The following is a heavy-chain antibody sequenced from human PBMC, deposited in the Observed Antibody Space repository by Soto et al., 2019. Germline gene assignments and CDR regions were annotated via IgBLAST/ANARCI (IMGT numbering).Heavy chain of an antibody. CDR2: INCGGGGT. D-gene: IGHD3-10*01. CDR1: GYTFTNYY. J-gene: IGHJ4*02. Sequence: QVQLVQSGAEVKKPGASVRVSCKASGYTFTNYYMHWVRQAPGQGLEWVRIINCGGGGTNYAQKFQGRVIMTRDTSTNTVYMVLSSLRSEETAVYFCVREFSGGYFDYWGQGMLVTVST. V-gene: IGHV1-46*01. CDR3: VREFSGGYFDY.